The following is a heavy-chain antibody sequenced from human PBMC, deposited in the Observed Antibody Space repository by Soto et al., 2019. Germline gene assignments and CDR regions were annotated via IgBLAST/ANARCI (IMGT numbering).Heavy chain of an antibody. CDR3: ARDSPPYSGPSGGGMDV. CDR2: ISYDGSNK. D-gene: IGHD6-13*01. CDR1: GFTFSSYA. V-gene: IGHV3-30-3*01. Sequence: QVQLVESGGGVVQPGRSLRLSCAASGFTFSSYAMHWVRQAPGKGLEWVAVISYDGSNKYYADSVKGRFTISRDNSKNTLYLQMNSLRAEDTAVYYCARDSPPYSGPSGGGMDVWGQGTTVTVSS. J-gene: IGHJ6*02.